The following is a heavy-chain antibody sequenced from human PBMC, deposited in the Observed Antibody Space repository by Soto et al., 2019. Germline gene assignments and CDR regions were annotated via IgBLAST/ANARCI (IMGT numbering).Heavy chain of an antibody. Sequence: ASVKVSCKASGYTFTSYGISWVRQAPGQGLEWMGWISAYNGNTNYAQKLQGRVTMTTDTSTSTAYMELRSLRSDDTAVYYCARDDCNNAVCYQYFDYWGQGTLVTVSS. CDR2: ISAYNGNT. D-gene: IGHD2-8*01. J-gene: IGHJ4*02. CDR3: ARDDCNNAVCYQYFDY. V-gene: IGHV1-18*04. CDR1: GYTFTSYG.